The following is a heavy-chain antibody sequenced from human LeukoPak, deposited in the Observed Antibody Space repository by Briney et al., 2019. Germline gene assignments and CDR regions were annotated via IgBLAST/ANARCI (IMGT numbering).Heavy chain of an antibody. Sequence: SETLSLTCTVSGGSISSSSYYWGWIRQPPGKGLEWIGSIYYSGSTYYNPSLKSRVTISVDTSKNQFSLKLSSVTAADTAVYYCAKDGAGSWFGEATWGQGTLVTVSS. CDR3: AKDGAGSWFGEAT. J-gene: IGHJ5*02. CDR1: GGSISSSSYY. CDR2: IYYSGST. D-gene: IGHD6-13*01. V-gene: IGHV4-39*02.